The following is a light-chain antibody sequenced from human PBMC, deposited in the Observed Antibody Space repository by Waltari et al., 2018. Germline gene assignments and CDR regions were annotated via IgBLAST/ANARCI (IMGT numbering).Light chain of an antibody. CDR2: EVS. CDR3: SSYAGSNTFDV. CDR1: SSDIGYYNA. J-gene: IGLJ6*01. Sequence: QAAPTQPPSVSGSPGQSVTISCTGTSSDIGYYNAVSWYQQHPDKAPKLMIYEVSKRPSGVSDRFSGSKSGNTASLTISGLQAEDEADYYCSSYAGSNTFDVFGSGTKLTVL. V-gene: IGLV2-11*01.